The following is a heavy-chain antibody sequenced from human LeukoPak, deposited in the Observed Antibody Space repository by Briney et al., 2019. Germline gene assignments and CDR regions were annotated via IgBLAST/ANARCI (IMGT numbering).Heavy chain of an antibody. D-gene: IGHD6-19*01. Sequence: GRSLRLSCAASGFTFSSYAMHWVRQAPGKGLEWVAVISYDGSNKYYADSVKGRFTISRDNAKNSLYLQMNSLRAEDTAVYYCARKGRVSSGWYADYWGQGTLVTVSS. CDR1: GFTFSSYA. CDR3: ARKGRVSSGWYADY. V-gene: IGHV3-30-3*01. J-gene: IGHJ4*02. CDR2: ISYDGSNK.